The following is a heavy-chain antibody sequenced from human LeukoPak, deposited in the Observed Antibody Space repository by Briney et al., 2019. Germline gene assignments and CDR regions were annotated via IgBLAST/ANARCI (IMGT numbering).Heavy chain of an antibody. Sequence: PSETLSLTCTVSGGSISSGSYYWSWIRQPAGKGLEWIGRIYTSGSTNYNPSLKSRVTISVDTSKNQFSLKLSSVTAADTAVYYCARDRGPGSHIVVVPAAMRGRTGWFDPWGQGTLVTVSS. D-gene: IGHD2-2*01. CDR1: GGSISSGSYY. V-gene: IGHV4-61*02. CDR2: IYTSGST. CDR3: ARDRGPGSHIVVVPAAMRGRTGWFDP. J-gene: IGHJ5*02.